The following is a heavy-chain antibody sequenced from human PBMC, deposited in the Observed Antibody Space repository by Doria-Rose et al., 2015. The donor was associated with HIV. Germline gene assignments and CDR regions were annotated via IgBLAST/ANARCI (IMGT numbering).Heavy chain of an antibody. CDR1: GVSLSSPGMG. D-gene: IGHD6-13*01. Sequence: QESGPVLVKPTETLTLTCTVSGVSLSSPGMGVSWIRQPPGKALEWLANIFSDDERSYKTSLKRGLTIARYTSKSQLVITMTDMDPVDTATYCCARIKSSSWYHKYYFDFWGQGTLVIVSA. CDR3: ARIKSSSWYHKYYFDF. J-gene: IGHJ4*02. CDR2: IFSDDER. V-gene: IGHV2-26*01.